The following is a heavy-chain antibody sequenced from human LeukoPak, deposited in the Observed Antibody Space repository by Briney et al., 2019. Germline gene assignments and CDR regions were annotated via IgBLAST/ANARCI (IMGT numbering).Heavy chain of an antibody. CDR1: GFTFSSYS. D-gene: IGHD3-3*01. CDR3: ARAQHDDYGDY. CDR2: ISSSSSYI. Sequence: GGSLRLSCAASGFTFSSYSMNWVRQAPGKGLEWVSTISSSSSYIYYADSVKGRFTISRDNAKNSLYLQMNSLRAEDTAVYYCARAQHDDYGDYWGQGTLVTVSS. J-gene: IGHJ4*02. V-gene: IGHV3-21*01.